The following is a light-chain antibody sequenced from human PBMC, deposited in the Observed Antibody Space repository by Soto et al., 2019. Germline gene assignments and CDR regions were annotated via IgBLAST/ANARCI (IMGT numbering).Light chain of an antibody. CDR3: QQYGGSPPYT. CDR2: GAS. V-gene: IGKV3-20*01. CDR1: QTISSSY. J-gene: IGKJ2*01. Sequence: VLTQSPGTLSLSPGERATISSRASQTISSSYLAWYQHKPGQAPRLLIYGASSRATGIPHRFSGSGSGTDFTLTISRLEPEDCGVYYCQQYGGSPPYTFGQGTRLEIK.